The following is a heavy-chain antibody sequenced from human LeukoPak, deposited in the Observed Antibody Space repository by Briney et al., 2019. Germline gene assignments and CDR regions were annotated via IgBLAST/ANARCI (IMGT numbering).Heavy chain of an antibody. CDR2: IIPIFGTA. CDR3: ARAPIGYDYNHYFDY. J-gene: IGHJ4*02. Sequence: ASVKVSCKASGGTFSSYAISWVRQAPGQGLEWMGRIIPIFGTANYAQKFQGRVTITTDESTSTAYMELSSLRSENTAVYYCARAPIGYDYNHYFDYWGQGTLVTVSS. D-gene: IGHD5-12*01. CDR1: GGTFSSYA. V-gene: IGHV1-69*05.